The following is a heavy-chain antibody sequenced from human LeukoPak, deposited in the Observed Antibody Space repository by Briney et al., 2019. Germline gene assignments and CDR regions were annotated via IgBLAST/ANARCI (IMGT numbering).Heavy chain of an antibody. CDR3: ARDVSRFGALSPDY. J-gene: IGHJ4*02. CDR2: IWYDGSNK. D-gene: IGHD3-10*01. V-gene: IGHV3-33*01. CDR1: GLTFSSYG. Sequence: PGRSLRLSCAASGLTFSSYGMHWVRQAPGKGLEWVAVIWYDGSNKYYADSVKGRFTISRDNSKNTLYLQMNSLRAEDTAVYYCARDVSRFGALSPDYWGQGTLVTVSS.